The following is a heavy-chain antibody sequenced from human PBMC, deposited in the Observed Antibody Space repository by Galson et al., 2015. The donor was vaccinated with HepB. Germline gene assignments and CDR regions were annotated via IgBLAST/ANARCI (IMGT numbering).Heavy chain of an antibody. V-gene: IGHV1-69*13. Sequence: SVKVSCKASGGTFSNYAISWVRQAPGQGLEWMGGIIPMFGVARYAQRFLGRVTIIADESTSTAYMELSSLRSEDTAIYYCARLGATFGYDYWGQGTLVTV. CDR3: ARLGATFGYDY. CDR2: IIPMFGVA. CDR1: GGTFSNYA. D-gene: IGHD1-26*01. J-gene: IGHJ4*02.